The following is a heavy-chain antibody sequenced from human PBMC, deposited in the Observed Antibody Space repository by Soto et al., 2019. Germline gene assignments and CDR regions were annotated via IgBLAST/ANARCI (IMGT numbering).Heavy chain of an antibody. CDR2: MSYDGTNK. CDR1: GFTFSAYA. Sequence: SGGSLRLSCEASGFTFSAYAMHWVRQAPGRGLEWVAVMSYDGTNKHYADSVKGRFTISRDNSKKTLYLEMSSLRPDDTAVYYCAKQRGWLVPHFDNWGQGTLVTVSS. V-gene: IGHV3-30*19. D-gene: IGHD6-19*01. J-gene: IGHJ4*02. CDR3: AKQRGWLVPHFDN.